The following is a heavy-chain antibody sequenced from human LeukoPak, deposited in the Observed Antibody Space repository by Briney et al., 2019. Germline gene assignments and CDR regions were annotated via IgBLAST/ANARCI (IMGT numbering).Heavy chain of an antibody. CDR2: IKQDGREK. Sequence: GGSLRPSCAASGFTPSRKWIRCVRPPDGKGREWVANIKQDGREKFYVDSVKGRFSISRDKAKNPLCLQMTRLRPEGTALYYWAKGGGRYFDQPRYYSYMDVWGKGTTVTISS. V-gene: IGHV3-7*03. CDR3: AKGGGRYFDQPRYYSYMDV. D-gene: IGHD3-9*01. CDR1: GFTPSRKW. J-gene: IGHJ6*03.